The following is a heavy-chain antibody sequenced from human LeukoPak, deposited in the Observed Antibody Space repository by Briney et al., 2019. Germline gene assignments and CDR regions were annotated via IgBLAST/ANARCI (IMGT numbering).Heavy chain of an antibody. CDR2: IYSGGST. D-gene: IGHD2-15*01. V-gene: IGHV3-53*01. CDR3: ARGLLLDYFDY. CDR1: GFTVSSNY. J-gene: IGHJ4*02. Sequence: GSLRLSCAASGFTVSSNYMSWVRQAPGKGLEWVSVIYSGGSTYYADSVKGRFTISRDNSKNTLYLQMNSLRAEDTAVYYCARGLLLDYFDYWGQGTLVTVSS.